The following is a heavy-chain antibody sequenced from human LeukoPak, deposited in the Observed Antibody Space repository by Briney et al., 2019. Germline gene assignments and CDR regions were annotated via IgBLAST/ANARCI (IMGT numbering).Heavy chain of an antibody. Sequence: SGGSLRLSCAASGFTFSDYYMSWIRQAPGKGLGWVSYISSSGSTIYYADSVKGRFTISRDNAKNSLYLQMNSLRAEDTAVYYCARERLSGWSRRYNWFDPWGQGTLVTVSS. D-gene: IGHD6-19*01. CDR1: GFTFSDYY. V-gene: IGHV3-11*01. CDR2: ISSSGSTI. J-gene: IGHJ5*02. CDR3: ARERLSGWSRRYNWFDP.